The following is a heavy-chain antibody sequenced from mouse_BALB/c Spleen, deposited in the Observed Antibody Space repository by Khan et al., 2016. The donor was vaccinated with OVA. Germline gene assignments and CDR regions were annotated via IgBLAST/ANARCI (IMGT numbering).Heavy chain of an antibody. D-gene: IGHD1-2*01. V-gene: IGHV3-2*02. J-gene: IGHJ2*01. CDR3: ARTARIKY. CDR1: GYSITSGYG. CDR2: ISYSGST. Sequence: EVQLQESGPGLVKPSQSLSLTCTVTGYSITSGYGWNWIRQFPGNKLKWMGYISYSGSTNYNPSLKSRISITRDTSKNQFFPQLNSVTTEDTATYYCARTARIKYWGQGTTLTVSS.